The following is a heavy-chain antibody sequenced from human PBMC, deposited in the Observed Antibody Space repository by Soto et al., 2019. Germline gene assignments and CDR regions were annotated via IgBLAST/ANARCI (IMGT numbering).Heavy chain of an antibody. J-gene: IGHJ6*02. Sequence: ETLSLTCAVYGGSFSGYYWSWIRQPPGKGLEWIGEINHSGSTNYNPSLKSRVTISVNTSKNQFSLKLSSVTAADTAVYYCARAALSTVTYTTDYYYYGMDVWGQGTTVTVSS. D-gene: IGHD4-17*01. CDR3: ARAALSTVTYTTDYYYYGMDV. CDR1: GGSFSGYY. V-gene: IGHV4-34*01. CDR2: INHSGST.